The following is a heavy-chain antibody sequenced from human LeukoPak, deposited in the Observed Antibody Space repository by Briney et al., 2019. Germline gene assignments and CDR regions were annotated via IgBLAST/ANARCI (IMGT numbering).Heavy chain of an antibody. CDR1: GFTFSSYA. CDR2: ISGSGGSA. Sequence: GGSLRLSCAASGFTFSSYAMSWVRQAPGKGLEWVSAISGSGGSAYSADSVKGRFTISRDNSKNTLYLQMNSLRAEDTAVYYCAKRGYYYDSSGYYYFDYWGQGTLVTVSS. V-gene: IGHV3-23*01. D-gene: IGHD3-22*01. J-gene: IGHJ4*02. CDR3: AKRGYYYDSSGYYYFDY.